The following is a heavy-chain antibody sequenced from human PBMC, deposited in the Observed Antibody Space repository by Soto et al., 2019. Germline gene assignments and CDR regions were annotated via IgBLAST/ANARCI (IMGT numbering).Heavy chain of an antibody. Sequence: XGSLRLTRSASGFTFTRYRMNWVRQAPGKGLEWVSSISITTNYIYYGDSMKGRFTISRDNAKNSLYLEMNSLRAEDTAVYYCARESEDLTSNFDYWGQGTLVTVSA. V-gene: IGHV3-21*06. CDR1: GFTFTRYR. CDR3: ARESEDLTSNFDY. J-gene: IGHJ4*02. CDR2: ISITTNYI. D-gene: IGHD7-27*01.